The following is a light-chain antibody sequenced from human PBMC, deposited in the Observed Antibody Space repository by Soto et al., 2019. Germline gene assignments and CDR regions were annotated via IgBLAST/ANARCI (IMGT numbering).Light chain of an antibody. CDR2: EDN. CDR3: SAYAGGNTFVL. V-gene: IGLV2-23*02. Sequence: QSVLTQPPSASGTPGQRVTISCTGTSSDVGSYNRVSWYQQHPGKAPKLLITEDNARPSGISHRFSGSKSASTAYLTIAAVQAEDEADYYCSAYAGGNTFVLFGGGTKLTVL. J-gene: IGLJ2*01. CDR1: SSDVGSYNR.